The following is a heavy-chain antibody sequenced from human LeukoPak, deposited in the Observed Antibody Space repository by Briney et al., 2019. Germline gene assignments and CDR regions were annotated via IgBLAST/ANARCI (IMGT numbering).Heavy chain of an antibody. D-gene: IGHD7-27*01. J-gene: IGHJ4*02. V-gene: IGHV3-23*01. Sequence: PGGSLRLSCAASGFTFRSYAMNWVRQAPGKGLEWVSTISSSGSSTYYADSVKGRFTISRDNSKNTLFVQMNSLRAEDTAIYYCAKEHARWGFFDYWGQGTLVTVSS. CDR1: GFTFRSYA. CDR2: ISSSGSST. CDR3: AKEHARWGFFDY.